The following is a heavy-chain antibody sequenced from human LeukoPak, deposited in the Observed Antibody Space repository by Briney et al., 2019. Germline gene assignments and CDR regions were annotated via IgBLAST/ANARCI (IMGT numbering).Heavy chain of an antibody. V-gene: IGHV1-2*02. CDR3: ARVLFNSGYDS. D-gene: IGHD2-2*03. CDR1: GVTFTGAY. J-gene: IGHJ5*01. Sequence: GASVKVSCKVSGVTFTGAYMHWVRQAPGQGLEWMGWINPNSSETRYEQKFQGRVTMTRDTSIDTVHMELGSLTSDDTAVYYCARVLFNSGYDSWGQGTLVTVSS. CDR2: INPNSSET.